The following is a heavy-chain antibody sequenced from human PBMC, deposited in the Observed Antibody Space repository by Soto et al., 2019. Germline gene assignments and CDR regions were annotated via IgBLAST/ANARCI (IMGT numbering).Heavy chain of an antibody. CDR2: ISTYNGHT. CDR1: CYTYTSYG. D-gene: IGHD6-19*01. V-gene: IGHV1-18*01. CDR3: AREGAVARTNAFDI. J-gene: IGHJ3*02. Sequence: ASVQVSCKASCYTYTSYGISWVRQTPGQGLEWMGWISTYNGHTNYAQKLQGRVTMTTDTSTSTAYMELRSLRSDDTAVYYCAREGAVARTNAFDIWGQGTMVTVSS.